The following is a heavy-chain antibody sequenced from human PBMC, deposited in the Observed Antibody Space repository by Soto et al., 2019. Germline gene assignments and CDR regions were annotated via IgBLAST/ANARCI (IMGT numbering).Heavy chain of an antibody. CDR3: AKSAYNWNDGFFDF. V-gene: IGHV3-30*18. Sequence: QVQLVESGGGVVQPGRSLRLSCAASGFTFSNYGMHWVGQAPGKGLEWVAVISYDGNNKYYADSVKGRFTISRDNSKNTLYLQMNSLRAEDTAVYYCAKSAYNWNDGFFDFWGQGTLVTVSS. J-gene: IGHJ4*02. CDR2: ISYDGNNK. D-gene: IGHD1-1*01. CDR1: GFTFSNYG.